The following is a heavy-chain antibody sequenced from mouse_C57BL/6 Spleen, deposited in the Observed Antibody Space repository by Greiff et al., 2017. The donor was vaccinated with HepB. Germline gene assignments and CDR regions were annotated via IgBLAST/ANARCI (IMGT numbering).Heavy chain of an antibody. CDR3: ARSGVGSSRYYYAMDY. D-gene: IGHD1-1*01. J-gene: IGHJ4*01. CDR2: INPSNGGT. V-gene: IGHV1-53*01. Sequence: VQLQQPGTELVKPGASVKLSCKASGYTFTSYWMHWVKQRPGQGLEWIGNINPSNGGTNYNEKFKSKATLTVDKSSSTAYMQLSSLTSEDSAVYYCARSGVGSSRYYYAMDYWGQGTSVTVSS. CDR1: GYTFTSYW.